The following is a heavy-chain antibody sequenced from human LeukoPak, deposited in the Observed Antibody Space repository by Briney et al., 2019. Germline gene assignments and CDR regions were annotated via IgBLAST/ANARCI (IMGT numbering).Heavy chain of an antibody. V-gene: IGHV3-48*02. Sequence: GGSLRLSCAASGFTFSSYNMNWVRQAPGKGLEWISYISPSSSTTYYADSVKGRFTISRDNAKNSLYLQMNSLRDKDTAVYYCARMRSGWYVDYWGQGTLVTVSS. CDR1: GFTFSSYN. CDR3: ARMRSGWYVDY. J-gene: IGHJ4*02. D-gene: IGHD6-19*01. CDR2: ISPSSSTT.